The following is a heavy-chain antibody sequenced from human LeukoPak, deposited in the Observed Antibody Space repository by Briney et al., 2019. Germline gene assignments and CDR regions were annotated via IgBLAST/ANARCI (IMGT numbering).Heavy chain of an antibody. D-gene: IGHD3-10*01. J-gene: IGHJ6*03. CDR1: GDSISTCY. V-gene: IGHV4-59*08. CDR2: VYYSGTT. CDR3: ARMVRGVITQGYYYYMDV. Sequence: SETLSLTCTVSGDSISTCYWNWIRQPPGRGLEWIGQVYYSGTTNYNPSLQSRVTISPDTSKNQFSLTLTSVTAADTAVYYCARMVRGVITQGYYYYMDVWGKGTTVTVSS.